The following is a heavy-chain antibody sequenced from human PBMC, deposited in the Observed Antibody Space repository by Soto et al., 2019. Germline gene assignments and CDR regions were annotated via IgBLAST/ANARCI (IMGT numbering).Heavy chain of an antibody. CDR1: GGTFSSYA. D-gene: IGHD5-12*01. Sequence: SVKVSCKASGGTFSSYAISWVRQAPGQGLEWMGGIIPIFGTANYAQKFQGRVTITADKSTSTAYMELSSLRSEDTAVYYCARAGRDGYNPVDYWGQGTLVTVSS. CDR2: IIPIFGTA. J-gene: IGHJ4*02. CDR3: ARAGRDGYNPVDY. V-gene: IGHV1-69*06.